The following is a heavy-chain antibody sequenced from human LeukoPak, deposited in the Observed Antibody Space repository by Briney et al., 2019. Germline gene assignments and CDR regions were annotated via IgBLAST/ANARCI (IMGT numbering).Heavy chain of an antibody. V-gene: IGHV5-51*01. Sequence: GESLKISCKGSGYSFTSYWIGWVRQMPGEGLECMGIIYPGDSDTRYSPSLQGQVTISADRSISTAYLQWSSLKASDTAMYYCARHETGPYFDYWGQGTLVTVSS. CDR3: ARHETGPYFDY. CDR1: GYSFTSYW. J-gene: IGHJ4*02. CDR2: IYPGDSDT. D-gene: IGHD1-1*01.